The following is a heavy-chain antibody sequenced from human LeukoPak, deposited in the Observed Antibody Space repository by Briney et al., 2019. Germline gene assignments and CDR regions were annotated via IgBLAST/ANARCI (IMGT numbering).Heavy chain of an antibody. CDR3: ARHAGGYRYADQ. D-gene: IGHD5-18*01. Sequence: GGSLKISCKGSGYRFISYWIGWGRQMPGKGLEWMGIIYPGDSNTRYSPSFQGQVTISADKSISTAYLQWSSLKASDTAIYYCARHAGGYRYADQWGQGTLVTVSS. CDR2: IYPGDSNT. J-gene: IGHJ4*02. CDR1: GYRFISYW. V-gene: IGHV5-51*01.